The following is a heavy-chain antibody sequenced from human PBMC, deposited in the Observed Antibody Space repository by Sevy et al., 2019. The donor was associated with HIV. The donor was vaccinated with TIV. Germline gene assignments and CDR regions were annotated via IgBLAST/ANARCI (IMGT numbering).Heavy chain of an antibody. CDR2: IWYDGSNK. V-gene: IGHV3-33*01. D-gene: IGHD3-22*01. J-gene: IGHJ3*02. CDR1: GFTCSSYG. CDR3: ARGDYYDSRVAFDI. Sequence: GGSLRLSCAASGFTCSSYGMHWVRQAPGKGLEWVAVIWYDGSNKYYADSVKGRFTISRDNSKNTLYLQMNSLRAEDTAVYYCARGDYYDSRVAFDIWGQGTMVTVSS.